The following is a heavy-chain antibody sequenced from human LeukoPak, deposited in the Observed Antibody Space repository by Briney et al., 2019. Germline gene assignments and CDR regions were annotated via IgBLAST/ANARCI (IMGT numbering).Heavy chain of an antibody. CDR1: GYSISSSYF. D-gene: IGHD3-10*01. V-gene: IGHV4-61*01. Sequence: SDTLSLTCAVSGYSISSSYFWSWIRQSPGKGLEWIGHIYYSGSTKYNPSLESRVTISVDTSNNQVSLELSSVTAADTAVYYCAKGEGRRLGFDSWGQGTLVTVSS. CDR3: AKGEGRRLGFDS. J-gene: IGHJ5*01. CDR2: IYYSGST.